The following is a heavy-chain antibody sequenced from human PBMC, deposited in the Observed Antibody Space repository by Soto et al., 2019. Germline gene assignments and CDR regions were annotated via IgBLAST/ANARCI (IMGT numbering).Heavy chain of an antibody. Sequence: WASVKVSCKASGGTFSSYAISWVRQAPGQGLEWMGGIIPIFGAANYAQKFQGRVTITADESTSTAYMELSSLRSEDTAVYYCARGNVVTAMYYYYYYGMDVWGQGTTVTVSS. D-gene: IGHD2-21*02. J-gene: IGHJ6*02. CDR3: ARGNVVTAMYYYYYYGMDV. CDR1: GGTFSSYA. V-gene: IGHV1-69*13. CDR2: IIPIFGAA.